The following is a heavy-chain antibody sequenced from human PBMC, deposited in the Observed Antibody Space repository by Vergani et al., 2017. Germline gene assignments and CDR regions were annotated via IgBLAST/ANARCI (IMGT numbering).Heavy chain of an antibody. D-gene: IGHD4-17*01. CDR2: IRYDGSNK. Sequence: QVHLVESGGGVVQPGGSLSLSCAASGFTFSSYGMHWVRQAPGKGLEWVAFIRYDGSNKYYADSVKGRFTISRDNSKNTLYLQMNSLRAEDTAVYYCAKENYGDLDYWGQGTLVTVSS. V-gene: IGHV3-30*02. CDR1: GFTFSSYG. J-gene: IGHJ4*02. CDR3: AKENYGDLDY.